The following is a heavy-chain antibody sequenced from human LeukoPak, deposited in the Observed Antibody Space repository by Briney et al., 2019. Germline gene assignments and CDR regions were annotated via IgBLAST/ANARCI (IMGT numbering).Heavy chain of an antibody. V-gene: IGHV3-53*01. CDR1: GFTVSSNY. D-gene: IGHD3-22*01. Sequence: PGGSLTLSCAASGFTVSSNYMSGVRQAPGKGLEWVSVIYSGGSTYYADSVKGRFTISRDNSKNTLYLQMNSLRAEDTAVYYCARVGGYYSNWFDPWWQGTLVTVSS. CDR3: ARVGGYYSNWFDP. J-gene: IGHJ5*02. CDR2: IYSGGST.